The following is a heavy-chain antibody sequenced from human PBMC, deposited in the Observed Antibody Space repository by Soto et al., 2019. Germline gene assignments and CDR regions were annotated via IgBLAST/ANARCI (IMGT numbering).Heavy chain of an antibody. V-gene: IGHV3-30-3*01. CDR3: ARDLDGIKREPAAMNGDRDY. J-gene: IGHJ4*02. Sequence: PGGSLRLSCAASGFTFSSYAMHWVRQAPGKGLEWVAVISYDGSNKYYADSVKGRFTISRDNSKNTLYLQMNSLRAEDTAVYYCARDLDGIKREPAAMNGDRDYWGQGTLVTVSS. CDR1: GFTFSSYA. CDR2: ISYDGSNK. D-gene: IGHD2-2*01.